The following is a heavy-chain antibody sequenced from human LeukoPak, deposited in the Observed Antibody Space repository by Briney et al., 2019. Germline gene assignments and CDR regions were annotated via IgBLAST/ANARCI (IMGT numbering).Heavy chain of an antibody. V-gene: IGHV3-21*04. J-gene: IGHJ4*02. CDR2: ISSSSSYI. CDR1: GFTFSSYS. CDR3: ASSGSYFVYFDY. D-gene: IGHD1-26*01. Sequence: PGGSLRLSCAASGFTFSSYSMNWVRQAPGKGLEWVSSISSSSSYIYYADSVKGRFTISRDNAKNSLYLQMNSLRAEDTAVYYCASSGSYFVYFDYWGQGTLVTVSS.